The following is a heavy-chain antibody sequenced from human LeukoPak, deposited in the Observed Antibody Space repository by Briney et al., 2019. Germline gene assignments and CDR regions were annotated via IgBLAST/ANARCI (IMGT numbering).Heavy chain of an antibody. CDR3: ARGRQLWSIYYSDY. CDR1: GGSFSGYY. D-gene: IGHD5-18*01. V-gene: IGHV4-34*01. J-gene: IGHJ4*02. CDR2: INHSGST. Sequence: SETLSLTCAVYGGSFSGYYWSWIRQPPGKGLEWIGEINHSGSTNYNPSLKSRVTISVDTSKNQFSLKLSSVTAADTAVYYCARGRQLWSIYYSDYWGQGTLVTVSS.